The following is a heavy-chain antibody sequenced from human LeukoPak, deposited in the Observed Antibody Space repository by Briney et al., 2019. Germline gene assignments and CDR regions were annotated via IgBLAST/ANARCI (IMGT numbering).Heavy chain of an antibody. D-gene: IGHD3-3*01. CDR1: GFTFSGYT. J-gene: IGHJ4*02. Sequence: GGSLRLSCAASGFTFSGYTMSWVRQAPGRGLEWVSTIGGSGGTTYYADSVKGRFTISRDNSKSTLYLQMNSLRAEDTAVYYCAKAPGVDFWSGYDYWGQGTLVTVSS. CDR3: AKAPGVDFWSGYDY. CDR2: IGGSGGTT. V-gene: IGHV3-23*01.